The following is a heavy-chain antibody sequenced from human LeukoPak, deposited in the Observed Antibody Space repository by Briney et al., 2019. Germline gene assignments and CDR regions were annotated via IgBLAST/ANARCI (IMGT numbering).Heavy chain of an antibody. V-gene: IGHV4-34*01. CDR2: INHSGST. Sequence: SETLSLTCAVYGGSFSGYYWSWIRQPPGKGLEWIGEINHSGSTNYNPSLKSRVTISVDTSKNQFSLRLSSVTAADTAVYYCARGVPSFFMVRGVISLDYWGQGTLVTVSS. CDR3: ARGVPSFFMVRGVISLDY. D-gene: IGHD3-10*01. J-gene: IGHJ4*02. CDR1: GGSFSGYY.